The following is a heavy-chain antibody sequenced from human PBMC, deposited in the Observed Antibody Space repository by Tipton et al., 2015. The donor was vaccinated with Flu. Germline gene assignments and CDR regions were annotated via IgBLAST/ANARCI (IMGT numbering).Heavy chain of an antibody. V-gene: IGHV4-38-2*01. CDR1: GYSISSGYY. CDR2: IYHSGST. J-gene: IGHJ4*02. D-gene: IGHD3-10*01. CDR3: AIQRPTYYYDSGSYMDY. Sequence: TLSLTCAVSGYSISSGYYWGWIRQPPGKGLEWIGSIYHSGSTYYNPSLKSRVTISVDTSKNQFSLKLSSVTAADTAVYYCAIQRPTYYYDSGSYMDYWGQGTLVIVSS.